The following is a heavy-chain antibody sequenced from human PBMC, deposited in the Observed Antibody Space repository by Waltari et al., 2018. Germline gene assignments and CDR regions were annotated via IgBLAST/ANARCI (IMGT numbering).Heavy chain of an antibody. J-gene: IGHJ2*01. Sequence: QVQLQQWGAGLLKPSETLSLTCAVHGGSFSGYYWSWIRQPPGKGLEWIGEINHSGSTNYNPSLKSRVTISVDTSKNQFSLKLSSVTAADTAVYYCARGRMYYDFWSGTSPGYFDLWGRGTLVTVSS. D-gene: IGHD3-3*01. CDR2: INHSGST. CDR3: ARGRMYYDFWSGTSPGYFDL. V-gene: IGHV4-34*01. CDR1: GGSFSGYY.